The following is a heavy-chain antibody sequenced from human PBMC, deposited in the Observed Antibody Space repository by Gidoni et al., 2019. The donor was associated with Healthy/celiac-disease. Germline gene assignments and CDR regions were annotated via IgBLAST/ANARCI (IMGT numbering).Heavy chain of an antibody. J-gene: IGHJ5*02. D-gene: IGHD6-13*01. CDR2: ISSSSSYI. CDR1: GFTFSSYS. Sequence: EVQLVESGGGLVKPGGSLRLSCAASGFTFSSYSMNWVRQAPGKGLEWVSSISSSSSYIYYADSVKGRFTISRDNAKNSLYLQMNSLRAEDTAVYYCARGIIAAAGGNWFDPWGQGTLVTVSS. V-gene: IGHV3-21*01. CDR3: ARGIIAAAGGNWFDP.